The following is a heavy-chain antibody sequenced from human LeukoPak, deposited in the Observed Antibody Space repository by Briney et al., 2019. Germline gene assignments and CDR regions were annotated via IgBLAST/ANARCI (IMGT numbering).Heavy chain of an antibody. CDR2: VHLDGRT. Sequence: SETLSLTCDVSGGSVTSTNWSCWLRPPPGKGLEWIGVVHLDGRTNFNPSFKSRLTMSVDLSANHVSLQLTSVTAADSSVYYCAREGGFYRPLDYSGQGTLVTVSS. D-gene: IGHD6-25*01. V-gene: IGHV4-4*02. CDR1: GGSVTSTNW. J-gene: IGHJ4*02. CDR3: AREGGFYRPLDY.